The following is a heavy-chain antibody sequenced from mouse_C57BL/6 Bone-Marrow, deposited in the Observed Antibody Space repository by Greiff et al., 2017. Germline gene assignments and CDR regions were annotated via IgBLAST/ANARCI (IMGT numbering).Heavy chain of an antibody. V-gene: IGHV1-81*01. CDR3: ARLDGNDFAWFAD. Sequence: VQLQQYGAELARPGASVKLSCKASGYTFTSYGISWVKQRPGQGLEWIGEIYPRSGNTYYNEKFKGKATLTADKSSSTAYMELRSLTSEDSAVYFCARLDGNDFAWFADWGKGTLVTVSA. CDR1: GYTFTSYG. CDR2: IYPRSGNT. J-gene: IGHJ3*01. D-gene: IGHD2-2*01.